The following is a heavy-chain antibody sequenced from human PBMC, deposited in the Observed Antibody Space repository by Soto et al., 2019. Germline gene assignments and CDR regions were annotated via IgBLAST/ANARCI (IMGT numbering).Heavy chain of an antibody. CDR2: ISRLGGST. CDR3: AKDPYRDGYNPDAFDF. J-gene: IGHJ3*01. Sequence: EVQLLESGGGLVQPGGSLRLSCAASGFTFSAYAMGWVRQAPGKGLEWVSAISRLGGSTYYADSVRGRFTISRDNSKNTLYLHMSSLRAEDTAVYYCAKDPYRDGYNPDAFDFWGQGTMVIVSS. D-gene: IGHD5-12*01. V-gene: IGHV3-23*01. CDR1: GFTFSAYA.